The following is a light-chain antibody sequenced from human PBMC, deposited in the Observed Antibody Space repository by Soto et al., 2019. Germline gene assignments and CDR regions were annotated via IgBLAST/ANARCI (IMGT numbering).Light chain of an antibody. Sequence: EIVMTQSPATLSVSPGERATLSCRASQSVSSNLAWYHQKPGQAPRLIIYDASTRATGIPARLSGSGSGTEFTLTISSLQSEDFAVYYCQQYNAGLTFGGGTKVEIK. V-gene: IGKV3-15*01. J-gene: IGKJ4*01. CDR1: QSVSSN. CDR3: QQYNAGLT. CDR2: DAS.